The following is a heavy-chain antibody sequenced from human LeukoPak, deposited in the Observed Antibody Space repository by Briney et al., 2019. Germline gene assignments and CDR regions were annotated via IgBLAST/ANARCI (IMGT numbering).Heavy chain of an antibody. CDR3: ARQKSYSTSYNWFDP. V-gene: IGHV5-51*01. J-gene: IGHJ5*02. D-gene: IGHD6-6*01. CDR1: GYSFTSYW. CDR2: IYPGDSDT. Sequence: GESLKISCKGSGYSFTSYWIGWVRQMPGKGLEWMGIIYPGDSDTRYNPSFQGQVAISADKSISTAYLQWSSLKASDTAMYYCARQKSYSTSYNWFDPWGQGTLVTVSS.